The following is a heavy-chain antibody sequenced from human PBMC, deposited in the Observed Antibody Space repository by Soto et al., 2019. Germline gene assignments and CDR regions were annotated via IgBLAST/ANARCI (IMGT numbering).Heavy chain of an antibody. CDR2: IYSGGST. J-gene: IGHJ4*02. D-gene: IGHD3-22*01. V-gene: IGHV3-66*01. CDR1: GFTVSSNY. Sequence: GGSLRLSCAASGFTVSSNYMSWVRQAPGKGLEWVSVIYSGGSTYYADSVKGRFTISRDNSENTLYLQMNSLRAEDTAVYYCAKKGYYDSSGYPIRYFDYWGQGTLVTSPQ. CDR3: AKKGYYDSSGYPIRYFDY.